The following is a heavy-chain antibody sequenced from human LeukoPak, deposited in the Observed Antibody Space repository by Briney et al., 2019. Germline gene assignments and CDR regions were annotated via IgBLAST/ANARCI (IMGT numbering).Heavy chain of an antibody. Sequence: ASVTVSCTASGGTFSSYAISWVRQAPGQGLEWMGGIIPIFGTANYAQKFQGRVTITADESTSTAYMELSSLRSEDTAVYYCARAVRPNYYYMDVWGKGTTVTISS. CDR1: GGTFSSYA. J-gene: IGHJ6*03. V-gene: IGHV1-69*13. CDR2: IIPIFGTA. CDR3: ARAVRPNYYYMDV. D-gene: IGHD4-17*01.